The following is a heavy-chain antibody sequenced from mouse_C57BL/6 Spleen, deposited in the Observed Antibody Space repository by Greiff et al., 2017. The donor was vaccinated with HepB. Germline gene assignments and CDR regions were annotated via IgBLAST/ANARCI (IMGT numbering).Heavy chain of an antibody. CDR2: INPYNGDT. D-gene: IGHD1-2*01. CDR3: ARGNGRAWFAY. CDR1: GYSFTGYF. J-gene: IGHJ3*01. Sequence: EVQVVESGPELVKPGDSVKISCKASGYSFTGYFMNWVMQSHGKSLEWIGRINPYNGDTFYNQKFKGKATLTVDKSSSTAHMELRSLTSEDSAVYYCARGNGRAWFAYWGQGTLVTVSA. V-gene: IGHV1-20*01.